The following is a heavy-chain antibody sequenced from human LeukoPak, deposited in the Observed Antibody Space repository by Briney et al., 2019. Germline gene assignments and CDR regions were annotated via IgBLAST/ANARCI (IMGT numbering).Heavy chain of an antibody. CDR3: ARGAPPDV. J-gene: IGHJ6*04. CDR1: GFTFSSYG. V-gene: IGHV3-30*19. CDR2: ISHDGTDK. Sequence: GGSLRLSCAASGFTFSSYGMHWVRQAPGKGLEWVAVISHDGTDKDYSDSVKGRFTISRDNSKSTLYLQMNSLRPEDTAVYYCARGAPPDVWGKGTTVTVSS.